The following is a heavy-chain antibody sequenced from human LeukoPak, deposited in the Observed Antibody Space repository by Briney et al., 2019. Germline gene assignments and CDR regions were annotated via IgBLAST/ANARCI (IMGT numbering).Heavy chain of an antibody. Sequence: ASVKVSCKASGYTFTNYYIHWVRQAPGQGLEWMGWINPNGGGTNYAQKFQGRITMTRDTSINTAYMELSGLTSDDMVVYHCARGGYTDYWGQGTLVTVSS. V-gene: IGHV1-2*02. CDR3: ARGGYTDY. CDR1: GYTFTNYY. J-gene: IGHJ4*02. D-gene: IGHD5-24*01. CDR2: INPNGGGT.